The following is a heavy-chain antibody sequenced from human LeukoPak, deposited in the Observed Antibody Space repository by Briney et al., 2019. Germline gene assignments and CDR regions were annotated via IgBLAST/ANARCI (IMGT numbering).Heavy chain of an antibody. V-gene: IGHV1-18*01. CDR3: ARPATAMVSFDAFDI. CDR1: GYTFTSYG. J-gene: IGHJ3*02. Sequence: ASVKVSCKASGYTFTSYGISWVRQAPGQGLEWMGWISAYNGNTNYAQKLQGRVTMTRDTSISTAYMELSRLRSDDTAVYYCARPATAMVSFDAFDIWGQGTMVTVSS. CDR2: ISAYNGNT. D-gene: IGHD5-18*01.